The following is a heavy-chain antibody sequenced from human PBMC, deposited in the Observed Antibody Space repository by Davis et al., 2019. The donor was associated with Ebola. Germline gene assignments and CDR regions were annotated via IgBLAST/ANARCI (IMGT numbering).Heavy chain of an antibody. D-gene: IGHD3-22*01. CDR2: IWYDGSNK. V-gene: IGHV3-33*01. CDR1: GFTFSSYG. Sequence: GESLKISCAASGFTFSSYGMHWVRQAPGKGLEWVAVIWYDGSNKYCADSVKGRFTISRDNAKNSLYLQMDSLRAEDTALYYCARRGSGHSPYFDYWGQGTLVTVSS. J-gene: IGHJ4*02. CDR3: ARRGSGHSPYFDY.